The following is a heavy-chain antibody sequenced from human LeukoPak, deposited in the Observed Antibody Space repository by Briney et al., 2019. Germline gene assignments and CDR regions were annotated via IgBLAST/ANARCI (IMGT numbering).Heavy chain of an antibody. CDR1: GFTFSSYA. Sequence: GGSLRLSCAASGFTFSSYAMSWVRQAPGKGLEWVAVISYDGSNKYYADSVKGRFTISRDNSKNTLYLQMNSLRAEDTAVYYCAKDKGYSGWYYFDYWGQGTLVTVSS. J-gene: IGHJ4*02. V-gene: IGHV3-30*18. CDR2: ISYDGSNK. CDR3: AKDKGYSGWYYFDY. D-gene: IGHD6-19*01.